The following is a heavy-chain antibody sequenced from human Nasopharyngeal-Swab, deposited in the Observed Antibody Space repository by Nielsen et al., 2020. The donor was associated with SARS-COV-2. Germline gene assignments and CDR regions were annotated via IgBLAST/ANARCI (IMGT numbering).Heavy chain of an antibody. J-gene: IGHJ4*02. V-gene: IGHV3-48*01. D-gene: IGHD5-12*01. CDR2: IPPTASHI. CDR3: ARDRWWGYTGYGSLDY. Sequence: GESLKISCATSGFTFTDYVMTWVRQAPGKGLEWISYIPPTASHIYYADSVRGRFTISRDNAKKSLYLQMESLRPEDTAVYYCARDRWWGYTGYGSLDYWGQGVLVTVSS. CDR1: GFTFTDYV.